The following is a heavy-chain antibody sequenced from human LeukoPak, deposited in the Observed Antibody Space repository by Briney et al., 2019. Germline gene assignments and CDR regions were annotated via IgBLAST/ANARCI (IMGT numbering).Heavy chain of an antibody. CDR1: GGSFSGYY. CDR2: INHSGGT. CDR3: ARGFYSSSWSSWFDP. Sequence: SETLSLTCAVYGGSFSGYYWSWIRQPPGKGLEWIGEINHSGGTNYNPSLKSRVTISVDTSKNQFSLKLSSVTAADTAVYYCARGFYSSSWSSWFDPWGQGTLVTVSS. V-gene: IGHV4-34*01. J-gene: IGHJ5*02. D-gene: IGHD6-13*01.